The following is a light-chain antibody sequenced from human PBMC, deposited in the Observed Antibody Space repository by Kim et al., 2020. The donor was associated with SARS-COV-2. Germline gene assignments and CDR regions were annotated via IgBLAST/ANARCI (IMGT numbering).Light chain of an antibody. CDR1: LLSKKY. V-gene: IGLV3-10*01. CDR2: DDN. J-gene: IGLJ7*01. CDR3: SSTHTSDHHAV. Sequence: SYELTQPPSVSVSPGQTARITCSGDLLSKKYAYWYRQKSGQAPVLVIFDDNRRPSGIPERLSGSSSGTVATLTVSGAQVEDEADYFCSSTHTSDHHAVFGGGTHLPS.